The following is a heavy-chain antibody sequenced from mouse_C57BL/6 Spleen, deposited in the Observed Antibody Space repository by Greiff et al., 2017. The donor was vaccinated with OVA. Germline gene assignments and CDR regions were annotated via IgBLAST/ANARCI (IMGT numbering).Heavy chain of an antibody. CDR1: GYTFTSSW. D-gene: IGHD2-2*01. J-gene: IGHJ4*01. CDR3: ARFGYDVDYAMDY. V-gene: IGHV1-53*01. CDR2: INPSNGGP. Sequence: QVQLQQPGTELVKPGASVKLSCKASGYTFTSSWLNGVKQRPGQGLEWIGNINPSNGGPNYNEKLRSKATLTVDKSSSTAYMQLSSLTSEDSAVYYCARFGYDVDYAMDYWGQGTSVTVSS.